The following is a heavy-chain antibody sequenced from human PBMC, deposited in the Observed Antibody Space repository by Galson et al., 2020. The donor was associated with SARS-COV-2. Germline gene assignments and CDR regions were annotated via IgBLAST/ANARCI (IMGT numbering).Heavy chain of an antibody. V-gene: IGHV3-48*03. CDR3: AGRDEYGPGY. CDR2: ISSSGRTI. D-gene: IGHD3-10*01. Sequence: TGGSLRLSCAASGFSFSNYEMNWVRQAPGTGLEWISYISSSGRTIHYADSVKGRFTISRDNAKSSLSLQMNSLRAEDAAVYYCAGRDEYGPGYWCQGTLVSVSS. CDR1: GFSFSNYE. J-gene: IGHJ4*02.